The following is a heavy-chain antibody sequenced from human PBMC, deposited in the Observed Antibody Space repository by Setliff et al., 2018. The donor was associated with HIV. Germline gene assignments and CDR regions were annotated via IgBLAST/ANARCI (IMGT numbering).Heavy chain of an antibody. J-gene: IGHJ4*02. V-gene: IGHV1-18*01. Sequence: ASVQVSCKGSGYLFNTNGISWVRQAPGQGLEWMGWISAYNGNTNYAQKFQGRVTITADESTSTAFMELSSLRSEDTAVYYCAKIRNRDYFDNSGFYSPYYFEYWGQGTLVTVSS. CDR3: AKIRNRDYFDNSGFYSPYYFEY. CDR1: GYLFNTNG. D-gene: IGHD3-22*01. CDR2: ISAYNGNT.